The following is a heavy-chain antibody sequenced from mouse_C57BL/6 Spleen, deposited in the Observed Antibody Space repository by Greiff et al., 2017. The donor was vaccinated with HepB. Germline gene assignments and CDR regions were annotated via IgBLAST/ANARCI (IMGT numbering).Heavy chain of an antibody. Sequence: VQLQQPGAELVMPGASVKLSCKASGYTFTSYWMHWVKQRPGQGLEWIGEIDPSDSYTNYNQKFKGKSTLTVDKSSSTAYMQLSSLTSEDSAVYYCAREVKGYYYAMDYWGQGTSVTVSS. CDR2: IDPSDSYT. D-gene: IGHD3-3*01. J-gene: IGHJ4*01. V-gene: IGHV1-69*01. CDR1: GYTFTSYW. CDR3: AREVKGYYYAMDY.